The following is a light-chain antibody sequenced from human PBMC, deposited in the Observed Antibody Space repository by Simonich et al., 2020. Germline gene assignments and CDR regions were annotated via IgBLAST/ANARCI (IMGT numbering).Light chain of an antibody. CDR1: QSLLHSDGKTY. CDR2: EVS. J-gene: IGKJ1*01. Sequence: DIVMTQTPLSLSVTPGQPASISCKSSQSLLHSDGKTYLYWYLHKPGQYSQLLIYEVSNRVSGVPDRFSGSGSGTDFTLKISRVEAEDVGVYYCMQSIQLPRTFGQGTKVEIK. CDR3: MQSIQLPRT. V-gene: IGKV2D-29*02.